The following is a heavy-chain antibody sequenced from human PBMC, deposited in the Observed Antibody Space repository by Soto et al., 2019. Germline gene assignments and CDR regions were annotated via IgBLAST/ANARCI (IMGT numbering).Heavy chain of an antibody. J-gene: IGHJ4*02. CDR2: INSDGSVT. Sequence: GQGLVWVSRINSDGSVTNYADSVKGRFTTSRDNAKNTLYLQVNSLRAEDTFVYYCAREFSTSRPSYFAXXXXGT. CDR3: AREFSTSRPSYFAX. D-gene: IGHD2-2*01. V-gene: IGHV3-74*01.